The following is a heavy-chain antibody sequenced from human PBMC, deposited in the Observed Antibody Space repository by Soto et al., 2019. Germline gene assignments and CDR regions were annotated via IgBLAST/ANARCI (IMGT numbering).Heavy chain of an antibody. Sequence: QLQLEESGPGLVKPSETLFLTCTVSGGSISSRSYFWGWIRQPPGKGLEWIGSVSYNVRTYYNPSLKSRLTMSVDSSKNQFFLKLSSVTAADTAVYSCARQAVDEGYSSGWYFDSWGQGTLVTVSS. CDR2: VSYNVRT. V-gene: IGHV4-39*01. CDR3: ARQAVDEGYSSGWYFDS. J-gene: IGHJ4*02. CDR1: GGSISSRSYF. D-gene: IGHD6-19*01.